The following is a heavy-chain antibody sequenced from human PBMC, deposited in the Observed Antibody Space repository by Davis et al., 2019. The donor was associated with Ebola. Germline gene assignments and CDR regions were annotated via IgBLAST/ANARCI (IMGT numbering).Heavy chain of an antibody. CDR1: GGSISSYY. Sequence: PSETLSLTCTVSGGSISSYYWSWIRHPPGKGLEWIGYIYYSGSTNYNPSLKSRVTISVDTSKNQFSLKLSSVTAADTAVYYCARVLRSYNDYGDYPRGDYGMDVWGQGTTVTVSS. CDR3: ARVLRSYNDYGDYPRGDYGMDV. J-gene: IGHJ6*02. D-gene: IGHD4-17*01. V-gene: IGHV4-59*01. CDR2: IYYSGST.